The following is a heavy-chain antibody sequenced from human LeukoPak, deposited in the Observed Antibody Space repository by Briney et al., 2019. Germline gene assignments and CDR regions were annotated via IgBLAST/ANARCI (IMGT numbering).Heavy chain of an antibody. CDR2: IFYTGKT. J-gene: IGHJ4*02. CDR1: GGSVYTSDYY. CDR3: ARVFDS. V-gene: IGHV4-39*07. Sequence: SETLSLTCTVSGGSVYTSDYYWGWVRQPPGKGPEWIGNIFYTGKTNYNPSLKSRVSISIDTSKNQFSLKLTSVTAADTAVYYCARVFDSWGQGTLVTVSS.